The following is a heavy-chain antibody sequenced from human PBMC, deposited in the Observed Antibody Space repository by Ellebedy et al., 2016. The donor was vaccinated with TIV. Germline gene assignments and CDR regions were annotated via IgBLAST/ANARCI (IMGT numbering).Heavy chain of an antibody. CDR3: ARDAARSGWISDY. CDR2: TSYDGSAK. D-gene: IGHD6-19*01. J-gene: IGHJ4*02. Sequence: GESLKISCVASGFTFSNYDMHWVRQAPGKGLEWVTVTSYDGSAKYYADSVKDRFTISRDSSKNTLYLQMNSLRVEDTAVYYCARDAARSGWISDYWGQGTLVTVSS. CDR1: GFTFSNYD. V-gene: IGHV3-30*03.